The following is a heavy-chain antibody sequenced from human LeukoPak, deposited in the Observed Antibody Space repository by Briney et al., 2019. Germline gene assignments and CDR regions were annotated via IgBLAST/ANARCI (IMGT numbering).Heavy chain of an antibody. CDR2: INYSGST. CDR3: ASGLQSRDGYNYVGVGDY. CDR1: GGSISSSSYY. D-gene: IGHD5-24*01. J-gene: IGHJ4*02. Sequence: PAETLSLTCTVSGGSISSSSYYWGWIRQPPGKGLEWIGSINYSGSTYYNPSLKSRVTISVDTSKNQFSLKLSSVTAADTAVYYCASGLQSRDGYNYVGVGDYWGQGTLVTVSS. V-gene: IGHV4-39*01.